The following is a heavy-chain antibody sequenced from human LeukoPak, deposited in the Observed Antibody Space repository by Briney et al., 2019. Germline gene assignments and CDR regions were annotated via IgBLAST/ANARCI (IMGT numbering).Heavy chain of an antibody. CDR1: GYTFTSYA. CDR3: ARDRIVATHFDY. Sequence: ASVKVSCKASGYTFTSYAMHWVRQAPGQRLEWMGWINAGNGNTKYSQKFQGRVTITRDTSASTAYMELSSLRSEDTAVYYCARDRIVATHFDYWGQGTLVTVSS. V-gene: IGHV1-3*01. J-gene: IGHJ4*02. D-gene: IGHD5-12*01. CDR2: INAGNGNT.